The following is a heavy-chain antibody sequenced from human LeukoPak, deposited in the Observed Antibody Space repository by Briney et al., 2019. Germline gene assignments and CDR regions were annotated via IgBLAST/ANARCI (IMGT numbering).Heavy chain of an antibody. V-gene: IGHV1-2*02. CDR1: GYTFTDYY. Sequence: GASVKVSCTASGYTFTDYYMHWVRQAPGQGLEWMGWINPNSGGTDYAQKFQGRVTMTRDTSISTAYMELSRLRSDDTAVYYCAREPGCSGGSCYSEASNYYYYMDVWGKGTTVTVSS. D-gene: IGHD2-15*01. CDR3: AREPGCSGGSCYSEASNYYYYMDV. J-gene: IGHJ6*03. CDR2: INPNSGGT.